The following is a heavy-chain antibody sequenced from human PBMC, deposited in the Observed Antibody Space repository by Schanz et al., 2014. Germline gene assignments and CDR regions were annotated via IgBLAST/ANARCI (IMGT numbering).Heavy chain of an antibody. CDR1: GFTFRGYA. V-gene: IGHV3-23*01. J-gene: IGHJ4*02. CDR3: VRDSFFAFDY. CDR2: ISASGGTT. Sequence: EVQLLESGGGLVQPGGSLRLSCAASGFTFRGYAMSWVRQAPGRGLEWVSAISASGGTTYYADSVKGRFTMSRDNAKNSVFLQMNSLRAEDTAVYYCVRDSFFAFDYWGQGTLVTVSS. D-gene: IGHD3-3*01.